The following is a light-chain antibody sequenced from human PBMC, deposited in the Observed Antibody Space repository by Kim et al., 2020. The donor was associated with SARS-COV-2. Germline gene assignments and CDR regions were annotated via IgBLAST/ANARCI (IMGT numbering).Light chain of an antibody. CDR2: DVS. Sequence: QSALTQPASVSESPGQSITISCTGSSSDVGGYNYVSWHQQHPGKAPKFMIYDVSNRPSGVSNRFSGSKSGNPASLTISWLQAEDEADYYCGSYTSSNTWVFGGGTQLTVL. CDR1: SSDVGGYNY. V-gene: IGLV2-14*01. CDR3: GSYTSSNTWV. J-gene: IGLJ3*02.